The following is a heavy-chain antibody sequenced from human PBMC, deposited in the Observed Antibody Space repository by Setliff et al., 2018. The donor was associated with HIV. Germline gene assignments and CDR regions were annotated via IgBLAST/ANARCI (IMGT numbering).Heavy chain of an antibody. CDR3: ARGKGVGGVVITGGLDV. CDR2: MNPNTGVS. J-gene: IGHJ6*04. D-gene: IGHD3-10*01. CDR1: GHTFTNVD. V-gene: IGHV1-8*01. Sequence: ASVKVSCKASGHTFTNVDIHWLRRATGQGLEWMGWMNPNTGVSGYALKFQARVTMTRDTFISTAYMELSSLTSEDTAVYYCARGKGVGGVVITGGLDVWGKGTTVTVSS.